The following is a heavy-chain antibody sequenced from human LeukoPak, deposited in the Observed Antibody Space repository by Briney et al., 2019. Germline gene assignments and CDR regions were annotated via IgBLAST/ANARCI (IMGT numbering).Heavy chain of an antibody. CDR1: GFTFDDYG. V-gene: IGHV3-20*04. Sequence: RPGGSLRLSCAVSGFTFDDYGMRWVRQAPRKGREWVSGINWYGGSTGYADSVKGRFTISRDNAKNSLYLQMNSLRAEDTALYYCARALSITGMTDAFDIWGQGTMVTVSS. CDR3: ARALSITGMTDAFDI. CDR2: INWYGGST. J-gene: IGHJ3*02. D-gene: IGHD1-20*01.